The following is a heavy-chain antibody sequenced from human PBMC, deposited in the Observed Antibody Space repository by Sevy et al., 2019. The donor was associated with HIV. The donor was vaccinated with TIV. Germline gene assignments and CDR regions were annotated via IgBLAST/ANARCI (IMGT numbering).Heavy chain of an antibody. V-gene: IGHV3-72*01. Sequence: GGSLRLSCAASGFTFSDHYMDWVRQAPGKGLEWVGRTRNKANSYTTEYAASVKGRFTISRDDSKNSLYLQMNSLKTEDTAVYYCARVPVSGSYYPYYYYGMDVWGQGTTVTVSS. CDR2: TRNKANSYTT. D-gene: IGHD1-26*01. CDR1: GFTFSDHY. J-gene: IGHJ6*02. CDR3: ARVPVSGSYYPYYYYGMDV.